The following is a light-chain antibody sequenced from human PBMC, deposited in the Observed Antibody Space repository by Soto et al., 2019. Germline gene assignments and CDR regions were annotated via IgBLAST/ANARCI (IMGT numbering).Light chain of an antibody. CDR1: QSVSSY. CDR2: DAS. V-gene: IGKV3-11*01. J-gene: IGKJ1*01. CDR3: QQRGNWWT. Sequence: EIVLTQSQATLSLSPGERATLSCRASQSVSSYLSWYQQKPGQAPRLLIYDASNRASGIPARFSGSGSGTDFALTISSLEPEDFAVYYCQQRGNWWTFGQVTKVEIK.